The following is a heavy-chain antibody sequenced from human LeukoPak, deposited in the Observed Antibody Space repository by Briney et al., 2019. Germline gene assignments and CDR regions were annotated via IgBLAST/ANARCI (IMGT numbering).Heavy chain of an antibody. J-gene: IGHJ3*02. V-gene: IGHV4-59*01. CDR2: IYYSGSI. CDR1: GGSISSYY. Sequence: SETLSLTCTVSGGSISSYYWSWIRQPPGKGLDWIGHIYYSGSISYNPSLKSRVTISVDTSKNQFSLKLNFVTAAVTAVYYCARGRAGGYDAFDIWGQGTMVTVSS. CDR3: ARGRAGGYDAFDI. D-gene: IGHD5-12*01.